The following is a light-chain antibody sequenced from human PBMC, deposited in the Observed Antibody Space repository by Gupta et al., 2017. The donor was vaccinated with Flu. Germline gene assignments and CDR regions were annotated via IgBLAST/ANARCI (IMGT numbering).Light chain of an antibody. V-gene: IGKV3-11*01. Sequence: EIVLTQSTATLSLSPGERATLSCRASQSVSGYLAWYQQKPGQAPRFLIYDASNRATGIPARFSGSGSGTDFTLTISSLEPEDFAVYYCQQRSNWPYSFGQGTKLEIK. J-gene: IGKJ2*03. CDR2: DAS. CDR1: QSVSGY. CDR3: QQRSNWPYS.